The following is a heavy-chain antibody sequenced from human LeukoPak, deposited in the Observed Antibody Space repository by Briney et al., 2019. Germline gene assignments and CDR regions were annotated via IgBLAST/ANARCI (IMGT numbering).Heavy chain of an antibody. CDR1: GYTFTSYG. D-gene: IGHD2-15*01. CDR3: ARVVVVAATEVPYYFDY. CDR2: ISVYNGDT. V-gene: IGHV1-18*01. Sequence: ASVKVSCKASGYTFTSYGITWVRQAPGQGLECMGWISVYNGDTHYAQNLQGRVTMTADTSTNTAYMELRSLRSYDTAVYFCARVVVVAATEVPYYFDYWGQGTLVTVSS. J-gene: IGHJ4*02.